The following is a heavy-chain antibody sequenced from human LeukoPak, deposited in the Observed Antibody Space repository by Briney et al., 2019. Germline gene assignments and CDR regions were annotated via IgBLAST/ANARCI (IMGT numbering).Heavy chain of an antibody. CDR3: ARDHPSLIVATQA. CDR2: ISSSSSYI. CDR1: GVTFSSYS. Sequence: PGGSLRLSCAASGVTFSSYSMNWVRQAPGKGLEWVSSISSSSSYIYYADSVKGRFTISRDNAKNSLYLQMNSLRAEDTAVYYCARDHPSLIVATQAWGQGTLVTVSS. D-gene: IGHD3-16*02. J-gene: IGHJ4*02. V-gene: IGHV3-21*01.